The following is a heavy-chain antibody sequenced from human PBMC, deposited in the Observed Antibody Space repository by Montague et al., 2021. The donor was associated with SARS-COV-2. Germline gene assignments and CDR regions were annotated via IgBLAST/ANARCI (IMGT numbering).Heavy chain of an antibody. Sequence: SETLSLTCAVYGGSFSGHYWSWIRQPPGKGLEWIGEINHSGSTXXXPSXXXRVTISVDTSKNQFSLKLSSVTAADTAVYYCARVRAVFTLKILGYYYYGMDVWGQGTTVTVSS. D-gene: IGHD2-8*02. V-gene: IGHV4-34*01. CDR3: ARVRAVFTLKILGYYYYGMDV. CDR2: INHSGST. CDR1: GGSFSGHY. J-gene: IGHJ6*02.